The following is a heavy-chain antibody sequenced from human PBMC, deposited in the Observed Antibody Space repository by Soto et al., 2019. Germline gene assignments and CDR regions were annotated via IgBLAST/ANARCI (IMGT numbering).Heavy chain of an antibody. Sequence: SETLSLTCTVSGASIGIGDYYWSWIRQHPGKGLEWIGYIYYSGGTYYNPSLKSRVTISVDTSKNQFSLELSSVTAADTAVYYCARNYYDSSGRSGGTLWFDPWGQGTLVTVSS. D-gene: IGHD3-22*01. V-gene: IGHV4-31*02. CDR3: ARNYYDSSGRSGGTLWFDP. CDR1: GASIGIGDYY. CDR2: IYYSGGT. J-gene: IGHJ5*02.